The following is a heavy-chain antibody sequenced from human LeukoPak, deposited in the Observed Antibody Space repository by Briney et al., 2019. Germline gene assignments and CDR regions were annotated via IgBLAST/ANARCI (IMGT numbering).Heavy chain of an antibody. V-gene: IGHV1-18*01. CDR3: ARDGLHRMNGYGGWFDP. Sequence: ASVKVSCKASGYTFTSYAMNWVRQAPGQGLEWMGWISGYNGYTHYAQNLQGRVTMTTDTSTRTAYMEMRSLRSDDTAVYYCARDGLHRMNGYGGWFDPWGQGTLVTVSS. J-gene: IGHJ5*02. D-gene: IGHD4-23*01. CDR2: ISGYNGYT. CDR1: GYTFTSYA.